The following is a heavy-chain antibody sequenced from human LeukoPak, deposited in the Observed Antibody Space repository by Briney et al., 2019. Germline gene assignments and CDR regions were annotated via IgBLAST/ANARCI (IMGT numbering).Heavy chain of an antibody. CDR2: IYTRGSG. D-gene: IGHD3-10*01. V-gene: IGHV4-61*02. CDR1: GGTISSGSHY. J-gene: IGHJ4*02. Sequence: PSETLSLTCTVSGGTISSGSHYWTWLRQPAGKGLEWIGRIYTRGSGNYNPSLESRVTISVDTSKNQFSLKLSSVTAADTAVYYCARATVVYYYGSGSYSRFDYWGQGTLVTVSS. CDR3: ARATVVYYYGSGSYSRFDY.